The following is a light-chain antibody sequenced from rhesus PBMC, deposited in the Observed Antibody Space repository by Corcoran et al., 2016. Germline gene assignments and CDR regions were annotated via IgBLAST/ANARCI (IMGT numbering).Light chain of an antibody. J-gene: IGKJ2*01. CDR3: QQYYSSPYS. Sequence: DIVMTQSPDSLAVSLGERVIINCKSSQSLLKRSNNKNYLAWYQQKPGQAPKFLIYWAFPREPGAPNRLSGRGSGTYFTFTISGLPGEDVAVYCCQQYYSSPYSFGQGTKVEIK. CDR1: QSLLKRSNNKNY. CDR2: WAF. V-gene: IGKV4-1*01.